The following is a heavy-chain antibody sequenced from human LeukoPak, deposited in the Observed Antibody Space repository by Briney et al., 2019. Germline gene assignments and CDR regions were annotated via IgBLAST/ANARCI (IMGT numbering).Heavy chain of an antibody. CDR1: GGSISSYY. CDR3: ARHGVYGDYGYFDY. Sequence: SETLSLTCTVSGGSISSYYWSWIRQPPGKGLEWIGYIYYSGSTNYNPSLKSRVTISVDTSKNQFSLKLSSVTAADTAVYYCARHGVYGDYGYFDYWGQGTLVTVSS. V-gene: IGHV4-59*08. CDR2: IYYSGST. D-gene: IGHD4-17*01. J-gene: IGHJ4*02.